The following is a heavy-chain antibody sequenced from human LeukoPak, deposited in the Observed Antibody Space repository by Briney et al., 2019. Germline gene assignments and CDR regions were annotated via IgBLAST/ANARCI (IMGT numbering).Heavy chain of an antibody. J-gene: IGHJ3*02. CDR2: ISAYNGNT. CDR3: ASSPSVVVIAEDAFDI. CDR1: GYTFTSYG. V-gene: IGHV1-18*01. Sequence: ASVKVSCKASGYTFTSYGISWVRQAPGQGLEWMGWISAYNGNTNYAQKLQGRVTMTTDTSTSTVYMELRSLRSDDTAVYYCASSPSVVVIAEDAFDIWGQGTMVTVSS. D-gene: IGHD3-22*01.